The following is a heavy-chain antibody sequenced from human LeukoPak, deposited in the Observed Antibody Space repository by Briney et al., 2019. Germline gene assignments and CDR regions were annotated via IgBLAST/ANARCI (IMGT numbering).Heavy chain of an antibody. J-gene: IGHJ4*02. CDR1: GFTFSSYA. V-gene: IGHV3-30-3*01. CDR2: ISYDGSNK. CDR3: ARDNNEDRIASGLDY. D-gene: IGHD6-13*01. Sequence: GRSLRLSCAASGFTFSSYAMHWVRQAPGKGLEWVAVISYDGSNKYYADSVKGRFTISRDNSKNTLYLQMNSLRAEDTAVYYCARDNNEDRIASGLDYWGQGTLVTVSS.